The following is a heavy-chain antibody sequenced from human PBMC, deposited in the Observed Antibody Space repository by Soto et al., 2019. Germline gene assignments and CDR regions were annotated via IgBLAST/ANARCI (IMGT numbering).Heavy chain of an antibody. Sequence: QVQLVQSGTEVKKSGSSVKVSCKTSGGIFNSYGLSWVRQAPGQGPEWMGQIIPTFGSPKYAQKFQGRVTLTADESTNTAYMELSSLTSEDTAIYYCAREKFSNYFDPWGQGTQVTVSS. CDR3: AREKFSNYFDP. J-gene: IGHJ5*02. CDR1: GGIFNSYG. V-gene: IGHV1-69*01. CDR2: IIPTFGSP.